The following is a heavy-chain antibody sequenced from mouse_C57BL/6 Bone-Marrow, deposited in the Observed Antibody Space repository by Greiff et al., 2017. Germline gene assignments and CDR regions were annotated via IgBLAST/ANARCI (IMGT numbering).Heavy chain of an antibody. V-gene: IGHV1-50*01. Sequence: QVQLKQPGAELVKPGASVKLSCKASGYTFTSYWMQWVKQRPGQGLEWIGEIDPSDSYTNYNQKFKGKATLTVDTSSSTAYMQLSSLTSEDSAVYYCARDAYWGQGTTLTVFS. CDR3: ARDAY. CDR1: GYTFTSYW. CDR2: IDPSDSYT. J-gene: IGHJ2*01.